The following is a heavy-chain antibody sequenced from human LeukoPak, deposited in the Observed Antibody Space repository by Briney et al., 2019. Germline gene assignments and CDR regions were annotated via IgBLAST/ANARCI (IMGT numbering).Heavy chain of an antibody. D-gene: IGHD2-15*01. CDR2: IWYDGRDK. J-gene: IGHJ6*02. V-gene: IGHV3-33*01. CDR3: ARDGDITPTDV. CDR1: GFSFRNYG. Sequence: GGSLRLSCAASGFSFRNYGMHWVRQAPGKGLEWVAVIWYDGRDKYYADSVKGRFTISRDNSKNTLYLQMNSLRAEDTAVYYCARDGDITPTDVWGQGTTVTVSS.